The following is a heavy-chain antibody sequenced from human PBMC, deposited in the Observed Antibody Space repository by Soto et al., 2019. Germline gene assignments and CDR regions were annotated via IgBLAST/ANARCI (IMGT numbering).Heavy chain of an antibody. D-gene: IGHD2-15*01. Sequence: VASVKVSCKASGYTFTSYALHWVRQAPGQRLEWMGWINPGKGNTRYSQNFQGRVTITRDTSASTAYMELSSLRSEDTAVYYCASAGYCIGDSCSHAIDYWGQGALVTVSS. V-gene: IGHV1-3*01. CDR2: INPGKGNT. CDR1: GYTFTSYA. CDR3: ASAGYCIGDSCSHAIDY. J-gene: IGHJ4*02.